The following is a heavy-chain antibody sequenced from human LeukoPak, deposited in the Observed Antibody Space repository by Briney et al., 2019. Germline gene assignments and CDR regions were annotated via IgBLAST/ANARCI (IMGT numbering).Heavy chain of an antibody. CDR2: IYHSGST. V-gene: IGHV4-59*04. D-gene: IGHD2-2*01. CDR3: ARDCRVPNNNWFDP. J-gene: IGHJ5*02. CDR1: GGSISSYY. Sequence: PSETLSLTCTVSGGSISSYYWIWIRQPPGKGLEWIGYIYHSGSTYYNPSLKSRVTISVDRSKNQFSLKLSSVTAADTAVYYCARDCRVPNNNWFDPWGQGTLVTVSS.